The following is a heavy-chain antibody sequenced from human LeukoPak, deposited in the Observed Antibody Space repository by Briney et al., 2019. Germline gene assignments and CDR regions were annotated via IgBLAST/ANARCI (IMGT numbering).Heavy chain of an antibody. Sequence: ASVKLSCKASGHTFTSYDINWVRQATGQGIEWMGWMNPNSGNTGYAQKFQGRVTMTRNTTISTAYMELSSLRSEDTAVYYCARGKAAAGSDYWGQGTLVTVSS. J-gene: IGHJ4*02. CDR3: ARGKAAAGSDY. D-gene: IGHD6-13*01. CDR1: GHTFTSYD. CDR2: MNPNSGNT. V-gene: IGHV1-8*01.